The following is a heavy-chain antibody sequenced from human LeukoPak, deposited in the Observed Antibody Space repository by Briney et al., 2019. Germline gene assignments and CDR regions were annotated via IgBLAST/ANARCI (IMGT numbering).Heavy chain of an antibody. D-gene: IGHD6-13*01. CDR3: AKGFGYSSSWQAFDI. J-gene: IGHJ3*02. CDR1: GFTFSSYG. CDR2: ISYDGSNK. Sequence: GGSLRLSCAASGFTFSSYGMHWVRQAPGKGLEWVAVISYDGSNKYYADSVKGRFTISRDNSKNTLYLQMNSLRAEDTAVYYCAKGFGYSSSWQAFDIWGQGTMVTVSS. V-gene: IGHV3-30*18.